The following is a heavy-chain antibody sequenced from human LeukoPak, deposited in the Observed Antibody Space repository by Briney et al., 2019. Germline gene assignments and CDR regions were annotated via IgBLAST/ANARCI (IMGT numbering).Heavy chain of an antibody. CDR3: ARRRLRYHPGFDP. V-gene: IGHV4-34*01. CDR1: GGSFTAFF. J-gene: IGHJ5*02. D-gene: IGHD3-9*01. Sequence: SETLSLTCAVYGGSFTAFFWSWIRQSPEKGLEWIGEISHNGSTSYSPSFKSRVTITVDASTNQFSLHVKSVSAADTAVYYCARRRLRYHPGFDPWGQGTLITVSS. CDR2: ISHNGST.